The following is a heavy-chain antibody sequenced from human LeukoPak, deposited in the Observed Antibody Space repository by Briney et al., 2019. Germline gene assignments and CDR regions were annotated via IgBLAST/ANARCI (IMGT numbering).Heavy chain of an antibody. CDR1: GYTFTSYG. V-gene: IGHV1-18*01. CDR3: ARVKDIVVVPAAENWFDP. J-gene: IGHJ5*02. D-gene: IGHD2-2*01. Sequence: ASVKVSCTASGYTFTSYGISWVRRAPGQGLEWMGWISAYNGNTNYAQKLQGRVTMTTDTSTSTAYMELRSLRSDDTAVYYCARVKDIVVVPAAENWFDPWGQGTLVTVSS. CDR2: ISAYNGNT.